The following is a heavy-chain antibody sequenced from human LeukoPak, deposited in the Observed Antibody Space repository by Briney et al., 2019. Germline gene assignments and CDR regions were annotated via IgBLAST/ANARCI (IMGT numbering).Heavy chain of an antibody. CDR2: INPNSGGT. Sequence: ASVKVSCKASGYTFTGYYMHWVRQAPGQGLEWMGWINPNSGGTNYAQKFQGWVTMTRDTSISTAYMELSRLRSDDTAVYYCAREPDYGDSPGGFDYWGQGTLVTVSS. CDR3: AREPDYGDSPGGFDY. V-gene: IGHV1-2*04. CDR1: GYTFTGYY. D-gene: IGHD4-17*01. J-gene: IGHJ4*02.